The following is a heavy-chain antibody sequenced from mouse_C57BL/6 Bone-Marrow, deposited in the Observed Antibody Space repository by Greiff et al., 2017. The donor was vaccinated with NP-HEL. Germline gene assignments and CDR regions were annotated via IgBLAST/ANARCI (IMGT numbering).Heavy chain of an antibody. V-gene: IGHV5-9-1*02. D-gene: IGHD2-4*01. CDR2: ISSGGDYI. J-gene: IGHJ4*01. Sequence: EVKLVESGVGLVKPGGSLKLSCAASGFTFSSYAMSWVRQTPEKRLEWVAYISSGGDYIYYADTVKGRFTISRDNARNTLYLQMSSLKSEDTAMYYCTRGYYDYDKGMDYWGQGTSVTVSS. CDR3: TRGYYDYDKGMDY. CDR1: GFTFSSYA.